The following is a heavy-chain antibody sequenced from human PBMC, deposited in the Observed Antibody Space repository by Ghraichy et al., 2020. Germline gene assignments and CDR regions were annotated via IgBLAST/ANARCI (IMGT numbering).Heavy chain of an antibody. CDR1: GFTFSTYW. V-gene: IGHV3-7*01. CDR3: ARDPSGRYSWFDP. D-gene: IGHD1-26*01. Sequence: GGSLRLSCAGSGFTFSTYWMSWVRQAQGKGLEWVANIKQDGSEKYYVDSVKGRFAISRDNAKNSLYLQMNSLRGEDTAVYYCARDPSGRYSWFDPWGQGTLVTVSS. J-gene: IGHJ5*02. CDR2: IKQDGSEK.